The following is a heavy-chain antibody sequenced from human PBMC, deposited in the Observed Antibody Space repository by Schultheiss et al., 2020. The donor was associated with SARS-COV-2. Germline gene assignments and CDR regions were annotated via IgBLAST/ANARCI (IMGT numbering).Heavy chain of an antibody. V-gene: IGHV3-7*03. Sequence: GESLKISCAASGFTFSSYWMSWVRQAPGKGLEWVANIKQDGSEKYYVDSVKGRFTISRDNSKNTLYLQMNSLRAEDTAVYYCAKRAAEYQLLYVDYWGQGTLVTVSS. CDR3: AKRAAEYQLLYVDY. CDR1: GFTFSSYW. D-gene: IGHD2-2*01. J-gene: IGHJ4*02. CDR2: IKQDGSEK.